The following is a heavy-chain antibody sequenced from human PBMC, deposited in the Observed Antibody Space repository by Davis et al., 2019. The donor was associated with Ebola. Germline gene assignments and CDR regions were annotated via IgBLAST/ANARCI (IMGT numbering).Heavy chain of an antibody. CDR1: GLSFSGYY. CDR3: SRGQITSNIVVVTASHFDY. V-gene: IGHV4-34*01. CDR2: INHSGST. J-gene: IGHJ4*02. Sequence: SETLSLTCAASGLSFSGYYWSWIRQPPGKGLEWIGEINHSGSTNYNPSLKSRVTISIDTSKNQFSLKLSSVTAADTAVYYFSRGQITSNIVVVTASHFDYWGQGTLVTVSS. D-gene: IGHD2-21*02.